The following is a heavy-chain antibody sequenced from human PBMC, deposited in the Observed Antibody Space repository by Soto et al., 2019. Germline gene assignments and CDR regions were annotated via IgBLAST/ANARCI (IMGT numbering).Heavy chain of an antibody. Sequence: ASVKVSCKASGGTFSSYAISWVRQAPGQGLEWMGGIIPIFGTANYAQKFQGRVTITADESTSTAYMELSSLRSEDTAVYYCARVGYCSGGSCYGYFQHWGQGTLVTVSS. CDR1: GGTFSSYA. V-gene: IGHV1-69*13. J-gene: IGHJ1*01. D-gene: IGHD2-15*01. CDR2: IIPIFGTA. CDR3: ARVGYCSGGSCYGYFQH.